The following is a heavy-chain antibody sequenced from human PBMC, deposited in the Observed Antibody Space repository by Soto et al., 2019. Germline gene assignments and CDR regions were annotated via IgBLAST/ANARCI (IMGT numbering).Heavy chain of an antibody. V-gene: IGHV3-23*01. CDR3: ANSVGYYGAFDI. J-gene: IGHJ3*02. Sequence: GGSLTLSCGAAGCTFSSDVMSWVRQAPGKGLEWVSAISGSGGSTYYADSVKGRFTISRDNSKNTLYLQMNSLRAEDTAVYYCANSVGYYGAFDIWVQGTMVTVSS. CDR1: GCTFSSDV. D-gene: IGHD1-26*01. CDR2: ISGSGGST.